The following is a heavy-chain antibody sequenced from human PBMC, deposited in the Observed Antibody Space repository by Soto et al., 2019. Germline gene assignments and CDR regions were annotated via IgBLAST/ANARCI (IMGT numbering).Heavy chain of an antibody. CDR2: ISYDGSNK. J-gene: IGHJ4*02. D-gene: IGHD3-3*01. V-gene: IGHV3-30-3*01. CDR1: GFTFSSYA. CDR3: ARGDFWSGLDY. Sequence: VGSLRLSCAASGFTFSSYAMHWVRQAPGKGLEWVAVISYDGSNKYYADSVKGRFTISRDNSKNTLYLQMNSLRAEDTAMYYYARGDFWSGLDYWGQGTLVTVSS.